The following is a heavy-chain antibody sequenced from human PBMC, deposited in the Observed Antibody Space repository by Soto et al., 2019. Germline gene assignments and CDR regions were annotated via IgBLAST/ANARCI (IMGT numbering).Heavy chain of an antibody. CDR2: ISAHNGNT. V-gene: IGHV1-18*01. D-gene: IGHD1-26*01. CDR1: GYTFTSYD. Sequence: QVQLVQSGAEVKKPGASVKVSCKASGYTFTSYDISWVRQAPGQGLERMGWISAHNGNTNYAQQLQGRVTTTTDTSTSTAYMELRRLRSEDTAVYYCARGIVGATTYDYWGQGTLVTVSS. CDR3: ARGIVGATTYDY. J-gene: IGHJ4*02.